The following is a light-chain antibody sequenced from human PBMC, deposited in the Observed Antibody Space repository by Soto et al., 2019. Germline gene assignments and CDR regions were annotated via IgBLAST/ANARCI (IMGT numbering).Light chain of an antibody. Sequence: QSVLTQPASVSGSPGQSITISCTGTSSDIGSYNFVSWYQQHPDKAPKLILYEVSHRPSGVSNRFSGSKSGNTASLTISGLQADDEADYHYSSYSPTTAVIFGRGTKVTVL. CDR1: SSDIGSYNF. CDR2: EVS. J-gene: IGLJ2*01. CDR3: SSYSPTTAVI. V-gene: IGLV2-14*01.